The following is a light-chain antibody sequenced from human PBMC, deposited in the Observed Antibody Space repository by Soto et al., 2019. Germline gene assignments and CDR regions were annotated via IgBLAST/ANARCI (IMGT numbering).Light chain of an antibody. V-gene: IGKV3-11*01. Sequence: EIVLTQSPATLSSFPGDRVTLSCRASQSINTRLAWYQHRPGQAPRLLIYQTSIMAAGIPDRFSASGSGTDFTLNISDVQPEDFALYYCHQRQSWPRTFGQGTKVDI. J-gene: IGKJ1*01. CDR2: QTS. CDR3: HQRQSWPRT. CDR1: QSINTR.